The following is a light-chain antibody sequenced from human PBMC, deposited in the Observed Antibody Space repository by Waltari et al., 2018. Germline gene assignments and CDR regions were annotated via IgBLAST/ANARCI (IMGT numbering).Light chain of an antibody. CDR2: DVI. Sequence: QSALTQPRSVSGSPGQSVTFSCTGTSSDIGDYNSVSWYQQHPCKAPKLMIYDVIKRPSGVPDRFSGSKSVNTASLTISGLQAEDEADYYCCSYAGRYTPYVFGTGTKVTVL. CDR3: CSYAGRYTPYV. J-gene: IGLJ1*01. CDR1: SSDIGDYNS. V-gene: IGLV2-11*01.